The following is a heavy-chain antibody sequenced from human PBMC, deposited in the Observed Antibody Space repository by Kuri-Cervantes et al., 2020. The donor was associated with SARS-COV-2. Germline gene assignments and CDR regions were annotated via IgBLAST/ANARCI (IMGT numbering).Heavy chain of an antibody. CDR1: GFTFSYYG. CDR2: ISGSGGST. Sequence: GESLKISCAASGFTFSYYGMHWVRQAPGKGLEWVSAISGSGGSTYYADSVKGRFTISRDNSKNTLYLQMNSLRAEDTAVYYCAKDRSGGGSYDYWGQGTLVTVSS. D-gene: IGHD1-26*01. V-gene: IGHV3-23*01. CDR3: AKDRSGGGSYDY. J-gene: IGHJ4*02.